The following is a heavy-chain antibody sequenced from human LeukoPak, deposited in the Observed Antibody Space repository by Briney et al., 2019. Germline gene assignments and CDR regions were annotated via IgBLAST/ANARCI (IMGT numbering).Heavy chain of an antibody. J-gene: IGHJ3*02. V-gene: IGHV4-59*01. D-gene: IGHD5-24*01. CDR3: AREGGDGYDQRDDAFDI. CDR1: GGSISSYY. Sequence: SETLSLTCTVSGGSISSYYWSWIRQPPGKGLEWIGYIYYSGGTNYNPSLKSRVTISVDTSKNQFSLKLSSVTAADTAVYYCAREGGDGYDQRDDAFDIWGQGTMVTVSS. CDR2: IYYSGGT.